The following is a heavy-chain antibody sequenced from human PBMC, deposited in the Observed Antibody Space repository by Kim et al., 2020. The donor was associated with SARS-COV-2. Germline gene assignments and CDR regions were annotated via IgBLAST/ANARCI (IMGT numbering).Heavy chain of an antibody. J-gene: IGHJ4*02. CDR2: RTT. V-gene: IGHV3-48*03. CDR3: VSYEYTSSDH. Sequence: RTTYYADSVKGRFTISRNNAQKSVFLQMNSLRADDTALYYCVSYEYTSSDHWGQGTQVTVSS. D-gene: IGHD6-6*01.